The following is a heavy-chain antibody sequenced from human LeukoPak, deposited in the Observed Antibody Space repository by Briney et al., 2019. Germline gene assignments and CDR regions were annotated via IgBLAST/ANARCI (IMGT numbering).Heavy chain of an antibody. D-gene: IGHD3-10*01. CDR3: ARALAVRGVITANWFDP. CDR1: GYTFTSYY. V-gene: IGHV1-2*02. J-gene: IGHJ5*02. Sequence: ASVKVSCKASGYTFTSYYMHWVRQAPGQGLEWMGWINPNSGGTNYAQKFQGRVTMTRDTSISTAYMELSRLRSDDTAVYYCARALAVRGVITANWFDPWGQGTLVTVSS. CDR2: INPNSGGT.